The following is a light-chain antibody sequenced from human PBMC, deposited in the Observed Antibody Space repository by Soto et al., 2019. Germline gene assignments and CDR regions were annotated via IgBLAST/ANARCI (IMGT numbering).Light chain of an antibody. CDR1: QSVSSSY. V-gene: IGKV3-20*01. Sequence: EIVLTQSPGTLSLSQGERATLSCRASQSVSSSYLAWYQQKPGQAPRLLIYDASSRATGIPDRFSGSGSGTDFTLPISRLEPEDFAVYFCQQYGSSPYTFGQGAKRESK. CDR2: DAS. CDR3: QQYGSSPYT. J-gene: IGKJ2*01.